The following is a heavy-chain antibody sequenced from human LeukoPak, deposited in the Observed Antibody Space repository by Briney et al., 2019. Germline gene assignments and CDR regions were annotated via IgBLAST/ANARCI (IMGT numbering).Heavy chain of an antibody. J-gene: IGHJ4*02. D-gene: IGHD1-26*01. CDR1: GYTFTSYA. V-gene: IGHV1-3*01. Sequence: ASVKVSCKASGYTFTSYAMHWVRQAPGQRLEWMGWINAGNGNTKYSQKFQGRVTITTDESTSTAYMELSSLRSEDTAVYYCARAGGSYYFDYWGQGTLVTVSS. CDR2: INAGNGNT. CDR3: ARAGGSYYFDY.